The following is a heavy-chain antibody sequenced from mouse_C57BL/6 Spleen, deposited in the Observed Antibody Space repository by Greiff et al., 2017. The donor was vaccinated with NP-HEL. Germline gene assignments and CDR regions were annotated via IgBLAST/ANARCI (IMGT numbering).Heavy chain of an antibody. Sequence: QVQLKESGPELVKPGASVKLSCKASGYTFTSYDINWVKQRPGQGLEWIGWIYPRDGSTKYNEKFKGKATLTVDTSSSTAYMELHSLTSEDSAVYFCARHYYGSSYAMDYWGQGTSVTVSS. V-gene: IGHV1-85*01. CDR1: GYTFTSYD. CDR2: IYPRDGST. D-gene: IGHD1-1*01. CDR3: ARHYYGSSYAMDY. J-gene: IGHJ4*01.